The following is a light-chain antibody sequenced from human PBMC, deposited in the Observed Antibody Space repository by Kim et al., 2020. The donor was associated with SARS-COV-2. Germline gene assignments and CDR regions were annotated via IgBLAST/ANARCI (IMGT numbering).Light chain of an antibody. J-gene: IGKJ1*01. V-gene: IGKV4-1*01. CDR3: QQYYSTPPT. CDR1: QSVLYSSNNKNY. CDR2: WAS. Sequence: DIVMTHSPDFLAVSLGERATINCKSSQSVLYSSNNKNYLAWYQQKPGQPPKLLIYWASTRESGVPDRFSGSGSGTDFTLTISSLQAEDVAVYYCQQYYSTPPTFGQGTKVDIK.